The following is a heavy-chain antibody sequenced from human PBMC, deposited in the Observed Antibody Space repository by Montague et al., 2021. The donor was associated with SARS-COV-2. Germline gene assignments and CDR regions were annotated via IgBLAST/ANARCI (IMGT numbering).Heavy chain of an antibody. V-gene: IGHV4-39*01. CDR1: GVSISGTNYY. CDR3: ARGGGYSYGGIDY. D-gene: IGHD5-18*01. CDR2: ASYSGST. Sequence: SETLSLTCSVSGVSISGTNYYWGWIRQPPGKGLEWIGSASYSGSTQYNPSLKSRVTISVDTSKNQFSLKLTSVTAADTAVYYCARGGGYSYGGIDYWGQGTLVTVSS. J-gene: IGHJ4*02.